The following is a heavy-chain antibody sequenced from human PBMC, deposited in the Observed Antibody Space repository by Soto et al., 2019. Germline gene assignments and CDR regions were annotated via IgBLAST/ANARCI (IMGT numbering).Heavy chain of an antibody. CDR2: IIPMFGTA. V-gene: IGHV1-69*12. CDR3: ASGIQLWLRRINNGYSG. J-gene: IGHJ4*02. Sequence: QVQLVQSGAEVKKPESSVKVSCKAPGGTFSTYAISWVRQAPGQGLEWMGGIIPMFGTANYARRFKDRVTITANETTNTVYMELSSLRSEDTAVYSCASGIQLWLRRINNGYSGWGQGTLVTVSS. D-gene: IGHD5-18*01. CDR1: GGTFSTYA.